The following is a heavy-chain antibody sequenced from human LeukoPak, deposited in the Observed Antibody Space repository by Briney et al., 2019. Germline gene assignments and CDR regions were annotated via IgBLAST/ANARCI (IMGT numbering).Heavy chain of an antibody. J-gene: IGHJ4*02. CDR1: GDSVSSNSAA. CDR2: TYYRSKWYS. Sequence: SQTLSLTCVIPGDSVSSNSAAWNWSRQSPSRGLEWLGRTYYRSKWYSYSAVSVKSRIIINPDTSKNQFSLQLNSVTPEDTAVYYCARGPGKLAHWGWGTLVTVSS. CDR3: ARGPGKLAH. D-gene: IGHD1-1*01. V-gene: IGHV6-1*01.